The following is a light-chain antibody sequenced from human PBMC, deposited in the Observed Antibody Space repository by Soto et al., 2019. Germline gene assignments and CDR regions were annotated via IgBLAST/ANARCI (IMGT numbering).Light chain of an antibody. CDR2: GAS. V-gene: IGKV3-20*01. CDR1: QSVSSN. CDR3: QQYGSSGT. Sequence: EILLTQSPGTLSLSPGERATLSCRASQSVSSNLAWYQQKPGQAPRLLIYGASNRATGIPDRFGGSGSGTDFTLTISRLEPEDFAVYYCQQYGSSGTFGQGTKVDIK. J-gene: IGKJ1*01.